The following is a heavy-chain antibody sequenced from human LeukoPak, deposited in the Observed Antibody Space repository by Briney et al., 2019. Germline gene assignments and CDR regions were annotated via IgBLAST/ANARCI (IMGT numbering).Heavy chain of an antibody. CDR2: IWSDGNNK. V-gene: IGHV3-33*01. J-gene: IGHJ4*02. CDR3: ARDRGSGYSGSQGIDY. D-gene: IGHD1-26*01. CDR1: GFTSSSHV. Sequence: PGGSLRLSCAASGFTSSSHVMHWVRQAPGKGLEWVAVIWSDGNNKYYVDSVKGRFTISRDNSKNTLYLQMNSLRAEDSAVYYCARDRGSGYSGSQGIDYWGQGALVTVSS.